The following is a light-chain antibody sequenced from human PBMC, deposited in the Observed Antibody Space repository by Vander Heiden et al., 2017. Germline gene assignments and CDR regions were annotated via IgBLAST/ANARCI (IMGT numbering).Light chain of an antibody. V-gene: IGLV2-23*01. CDR3: CSYASSSTYV. J-gene: IGLJ1*01. CDR2: EGS. CDR1: SSDIGSYNL. Sequence: QSALTQPASVSGSPGQSITISCTGTSSDIGSYNLVSWYQQHPGKAPKLMIYEGSKRPSGVSNRFSGSKSGNTASLTISGLQAEDAADYYCCSYASSSTYVFGTGTEGTVL.